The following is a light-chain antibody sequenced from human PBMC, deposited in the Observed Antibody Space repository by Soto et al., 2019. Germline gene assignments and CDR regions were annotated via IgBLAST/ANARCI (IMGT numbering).Light chain of an antibody. CDR1: NSNIGAGYD. Sequence: QSVLTQPPSVSGAPGQRVTISCTGSNSNIGAGYDVHWYQQLPGTAPKLLIYGNSNRPSGVPDRFSGSKSGTSASLAITGLQAEDEADYYCCSYAGRSTWDVVFGGGTKLTVL. CDR2: GNS. J-gene: IGLJ2*01. CDR3: CSYAGRSTWDVV. V-gene: IGLV1-40*01.